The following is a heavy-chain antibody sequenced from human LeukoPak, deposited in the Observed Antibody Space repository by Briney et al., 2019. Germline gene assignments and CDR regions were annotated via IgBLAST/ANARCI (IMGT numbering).Heavy chain of an antibody. CDR3: ARHVWMGYDFDY. Sequence: SETLSLTCTVSGGSISSSSYSWGWIRQPPGKGLEWIGSIYYSGSTYYNPSLKSRVTISVDTSKNQFSLKLSSVTAADTAVYYCARHVWMGYDFDYWGQGTLVTVSS. V-gene: IGHV4-39*01. CDR2: IYYSGST. J-gene: IGHJ4*02. CDR1: GGSISSSSYS. D-gene: IGHD5-12*01.